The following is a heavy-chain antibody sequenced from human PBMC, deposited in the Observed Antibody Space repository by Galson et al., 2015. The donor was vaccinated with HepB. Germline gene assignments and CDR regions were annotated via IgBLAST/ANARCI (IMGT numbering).Heavy chain of an antibody. CDR2: IYYSGST. CDR3: ARQAVVVIKGHYYYGMDV. V-gene: IGHV4-39*01. D-gene: IGHD3-22*01. CDR1: GGSISSSSYY. Sequence: ETLSLTCTVSGGSISSSSYYWGWIRQPPGKGLEWIGSIYYSGSTYYNPSLKSRVTISVDTSKNQFSLKLSSVTAADTAVYYCARQAVVVIKGHYYYGMDVWGQGTTVTVSS. J-gene: IGHJ6*02.